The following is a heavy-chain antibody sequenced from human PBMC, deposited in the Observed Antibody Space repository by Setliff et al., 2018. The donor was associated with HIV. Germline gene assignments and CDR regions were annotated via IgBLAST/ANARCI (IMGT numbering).Heavy chain of an antibody. V-gene: IGHV4-61*02. CDR3: ARLGGLRYYDSSGYFDY. J-gene: IGHJ4*02. D-gene: IGHD3-22*01. CDR1: GDSISRGPYY. Sequence: SETLSLTCTVSGDSISRGPYYWSWIRQSAGRGLEWIGRVYTSGSTIYNPSLRSRVTISGDTPKIQFSLRLSSVTAADPAVYYCARLGGLRYYDSSGYFDYWGQGMLVTVSS. CDR2: VYTSGST.